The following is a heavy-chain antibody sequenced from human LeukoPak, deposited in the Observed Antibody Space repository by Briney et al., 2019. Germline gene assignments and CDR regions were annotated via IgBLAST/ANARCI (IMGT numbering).Heavy chain of an antibody. CDR3: ASSDGLPPRSDSSYDVFDY. Sequence: SGTLSLTCAVSGGSIISGNWWSWVRQPPGKGLEWIGEIYHSGRANYNPSLKSRVTISLDKSKNQFSLNLSSVTAADTALYYCASSDGLPPRSDSSYDVFDYWGQGTLVTVSS. V-gene: IGHV4-4*02. D-gene: IGHD5-12*01. CDR2: IYHSGRA. J-gene: IGHJ4*02. CDR1: GGSIISGNW.